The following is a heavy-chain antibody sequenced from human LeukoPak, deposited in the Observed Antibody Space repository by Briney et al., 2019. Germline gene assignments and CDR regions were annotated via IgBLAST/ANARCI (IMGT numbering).Heavy chain of an antibody. Sequence: GASVKVSCKASGYTFTNYGISWVRQAPGQGLEWMGWTSAYNGNTNYAQKLQDRVTMTTYTSTSTGYMELRSLRSDDTAVYYCARDLGSGWQRNFDYWGQGTLVTVSS. CDR2: TSAYNGNT. CDR3: ARDLGSGWQRNFDY. D-gene: IGHD6-19*01. CDR1: GYTFTNYG. V-gene: IGHV1-18*01. J-gene: IGHJ4*02.